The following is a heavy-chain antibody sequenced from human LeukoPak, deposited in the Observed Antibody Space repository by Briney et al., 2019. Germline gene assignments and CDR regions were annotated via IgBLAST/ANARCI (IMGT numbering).Heavy chain of an antibody. CDR3: ARRLYSGYDYYFDY. CDR1: GGTFSSYA. D-gene: IGHD5-12*01. J-gene: IGHJ4*02. V-gene: IGHV1-69*06. CDR2: IILIFGTA. Sequence: SVKVSCKASGGTFSSYAISWVRQAPGQGLEWMGGIILIFGTANYAQKFQGRVTITADKSTSTAYMELSSLRSEDTAVYYCARRLYSGYDYYFDYWGQGTLVTVSS.